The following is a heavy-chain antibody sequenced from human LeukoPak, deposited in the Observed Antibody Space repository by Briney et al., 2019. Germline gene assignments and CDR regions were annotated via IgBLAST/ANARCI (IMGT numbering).Heavy chain of an antibody. CDR1: GGSISSSSYY. V-gene: IGHV4-39*07. D-gene: IGHD3-10*01. J-gene: IGHJ4*02. CDR3: ASRYGSGSYGFDY. CDR2: IYYSGST. Sequence: SETLSLTCTVSGGSISSSSYYWGWIRQPPGKGLEWIGSIYYSGSTKYNPSLKSRVSIPVDTSKNQFSLKLTSVTAADTAVYYCASRYGSGSYGFDYWGQGILVTVSS.